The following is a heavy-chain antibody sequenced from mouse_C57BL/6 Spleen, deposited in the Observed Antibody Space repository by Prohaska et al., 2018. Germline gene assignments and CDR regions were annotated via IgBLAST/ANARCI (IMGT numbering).Heavy chain of an antibody. CDR3: ALMSWYFDV. CDR1: GFSFNTYA. Sequence: EVQLVESGGGLVQPKGSFKLSCAASGFSFNTYAMNCVRQAPGKGLEWVARIRSKSNNYATYYADSVKDRFTISRDDSESMLYLQMNNLKTEDTAMYYCALMSWYFDVWGTGTTVTVSS. J-gene: IGHJ1*03. D-gene: IGHD2-3*01. V-gene: IGHV10-1*01. CDR2: IRSKSNNYAT.